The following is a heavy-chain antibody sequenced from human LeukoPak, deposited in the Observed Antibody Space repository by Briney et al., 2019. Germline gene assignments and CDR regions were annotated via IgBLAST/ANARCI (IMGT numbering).Heavy chain of an antibody. CDR3: ARHHWREGYFDT. V-gene: IGHV1-69*05. J-gene: IGHJ4*02. CDR2: IIPFFGTA. CDR1: GGTFRSDV. D-gene: IGHD2-15*01. Sequence: SVKVSCKASGGTFRSDVINWVRQAPGQGLEWMGGIIPFFGTANYTQKFQGRVKITTDESTTTVNMELSSLRSEDTAVYYCARHHWREGYFDTWGQGTLIIVSS.